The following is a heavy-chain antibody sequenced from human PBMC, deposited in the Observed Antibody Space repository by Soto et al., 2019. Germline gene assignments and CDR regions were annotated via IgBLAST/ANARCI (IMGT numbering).Heavy chain of an antibody. CDR2: INPGGRQK. D-gene: IGHD6-6*01. V-gene: IGHV3-7*01. CDR3: AKSGAGSSGAYALDM. Sequence: GGSVRLSCAASGFSFGSYWMSWVRQAPGKGLEGVANINPGGRQKNYVDSVLGRFSISRDDAEKSHHLQMNSLRVEDTGGYYCAKSGAGSSGAYALDMWGQGAMVTVSS. CDR1: GFSFGSYW. J-gene: IGHJ3*02.